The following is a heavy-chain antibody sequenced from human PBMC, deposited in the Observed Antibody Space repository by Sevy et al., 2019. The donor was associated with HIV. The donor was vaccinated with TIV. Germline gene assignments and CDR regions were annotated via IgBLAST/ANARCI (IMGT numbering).Heavy chain of an antibody. CDR2: IWYDGDNK. CDR3: ARVSRDGYNWDAFDV. J-gene: IGHJ3*01. D-gene: IGHD1-1*01. CDR1: GFIFSTFG. Sequence: GGSLRLSCAASGFIFSTFGMHWVRQAPGKGLEWVAVIWYDGDNKYYADSVKGRFTISRDNSKNTLYLQMNSLRAEDTAVYYCARVSRDGYNWDAFDVWGQGTMVTVSS. V-gene: IGHV3-33*01.